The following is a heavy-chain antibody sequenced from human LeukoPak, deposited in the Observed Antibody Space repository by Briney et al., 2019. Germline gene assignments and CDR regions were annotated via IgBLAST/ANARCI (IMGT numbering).Heavy chain of an antibody. CDR2: IKNKADGGTT. CDR1: GFTFSNAW. J-gene: IGHJ4*02. Sequence: GESLRLSCVGSGFTFSNAWMSWVRQSPGKGLEGVGRIKNKADGGTTDYDAPVKGRFIISRDDSRNTVYVQMNSLKVEDTGMYYCTTRGGLGYWGQGTLVTVSS. V-gene: IGHV3-15*01. D-gene: IGHD3-10*01. CDR3: TTRGGLGY.